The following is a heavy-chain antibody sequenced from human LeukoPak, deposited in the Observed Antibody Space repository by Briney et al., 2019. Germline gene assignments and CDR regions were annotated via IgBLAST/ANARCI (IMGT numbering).Heavy chain of an antibody. V-gene: IGHV4-39*01. Sequence: PSETLSLTCTVSGGSVSSSSYYWGWVRQPPGKGLEWIGSIYYSASTYYNPSLKSRVTISVDTSKNQFSLKVSSVTAADTAVYYCARGLRSSGYIWGQGTLVTVSS. CDR2: IYYSAST. D-gene: IGHD3-22*01. CDR1: GGSVSSSSYY. J-gene: IGHJ4*02. CDR3: ARGLRSSGYI.